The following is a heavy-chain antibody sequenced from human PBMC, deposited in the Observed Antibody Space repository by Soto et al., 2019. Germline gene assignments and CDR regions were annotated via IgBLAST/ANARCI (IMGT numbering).Heavy chain of an antibody. CDR2: IIPIFGTA. Sequence: QVQLVQSGAEVKKPGSSVKVSCKASGGTFSSYAISWVRQAPGQGLEWMGGIIPIFGTANYAQKFQGRVTITADESTSTAYMELSSLRSEDTAVYYCATEIRRHRSGYYDGWDYWGQGTLVTVSS. V-gene: IGHV1-69*01. CDR1: GGTFSSYA. J-gene: IGHJ4*02. D-gene: IGHD3-22*01. CDR3: ATEIRRHRSGYYDGWDY.